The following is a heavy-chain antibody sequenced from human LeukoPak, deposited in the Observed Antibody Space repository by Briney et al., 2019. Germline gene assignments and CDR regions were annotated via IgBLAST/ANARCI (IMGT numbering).Heavy chain of an antibody. CDR2: ISGDGGIT. J-gene: IGHJ2*01. V-gene: IGHV3-43*02. D-gene: IGHD6-25*01. CDR3: AKVWPSGWYFDL. CDR1: GFTFDDYA. Sequence: GGSLRLSCAASGFTFDDYAIHWVRQAPGKGLEWVSLISGDGGITYYAGSVKGRFTISRDNSRNSLYLQTNSLRIEDTALYYCAKVWPSGWYFDLWGRGTLVTVSS.